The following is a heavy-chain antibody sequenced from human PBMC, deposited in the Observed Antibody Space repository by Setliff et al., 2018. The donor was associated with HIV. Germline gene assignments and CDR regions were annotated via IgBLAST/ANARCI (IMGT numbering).Heavy chain of an antibody. CDR2: LYHSGSP. CDR1: GDSISSHS. J-gene: IGHJ6*02. V-gene: IGHV4-59*11. Sequence: PSETLSLTCTVSGDSISSHSWSWIRQPPGKGLEWIGTLYHSGSPIYSSSLKSRVTISGDPSNNQLSLSLSSVTAADTAVYYCARPVSKYFYGMDVWGRGTTVTVSS. CDR3: ARPVSKYFYGMDV.